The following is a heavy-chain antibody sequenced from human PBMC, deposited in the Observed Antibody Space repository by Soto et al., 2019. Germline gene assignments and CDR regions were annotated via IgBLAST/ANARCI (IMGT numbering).Heavy chain of an antibody. J-gene: IGHJ6*02. CDR3: ARGCPLIAAAGEGARYYYYYGMDV. V-gene: IGHV4-39*07. Sequence: KPSETLSLTCTVSGGSVSNSNYYWGWIRQSPGKGLEWIGSVYYRGRSYSKSSVKSRVTISVDTSKNQFSLKLSSVTAADTAVYYCARGCPLIAAAGEGARYYYYYGMDVWGQGTTVTVSS. CDR2: VYYRGRS. D-gene: IGHD6-13*01. CDR1: GGSVSNSNYY.